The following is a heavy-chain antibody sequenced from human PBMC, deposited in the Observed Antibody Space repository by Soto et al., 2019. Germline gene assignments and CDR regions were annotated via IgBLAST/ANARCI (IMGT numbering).Heavy chain of an antibody. J-gene: IGHJ6*02. D-gene: IGHD6-19*01. CDR2: ISYDGSNK. CDR1: GFTFSSYA. V-gene: IGHV3-30-3*01. Sequence: PGGSLRLSCAASGFTFSSYAMHWVRQAPGKGLEWVAVISYDGSNKYYADSVKGRFTISRDNSKNTLYLQMNSLRAEDTAVYYCARDLRTQIAVAGQRLCYYGMDVWGQGTTVTVSS. CDR3: ARDLRTQIAVAGQRLCYYGMDV.